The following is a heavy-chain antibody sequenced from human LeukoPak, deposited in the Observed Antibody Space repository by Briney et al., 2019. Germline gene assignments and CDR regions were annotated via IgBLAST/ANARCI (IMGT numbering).Heavy chain of an antibody. CDR3: AKVLNIYHYYGMDV. V-gene: IGHV3-23*01. CDR1: GFTSTSYA. CDR2: ISGSGGST. Sequence: GGSLRLSCAASGFTSTSYAMTWVRQAPGKGLEWVSGISGSGGSTDYADSVRGRFTISRDNSKNTLFLQMNSLRAEDTAVYYCAKVLNIYHYYGMDVWGQGTTVTVSS. J-gene: IGHJ6*02. D-gene: IGHD2/OR15-2a*01.